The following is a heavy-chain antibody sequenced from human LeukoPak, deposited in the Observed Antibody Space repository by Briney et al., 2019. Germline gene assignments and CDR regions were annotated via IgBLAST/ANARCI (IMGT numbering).Heavy chain of an antibody. V-gene: IGHV4-39*01. J-gene: IGHJ4*02. D-gene: IGHD3-10*01. CDR1: GGSISSSSYY. CDR3: ARLVYYGSGSYYNPYYFDY. CDR2: IFYSGST. Sequence: SETLSLTCTVSGGSISSSSYYWGWIRQPPGKGLEWIGSIFYSGSTYYNPSLTSRVTVSVDTSKNQFSLKLTSVTAADTAVYYCARLVYYGSGSYYNPYYFDYWGQGTLVTVSS.